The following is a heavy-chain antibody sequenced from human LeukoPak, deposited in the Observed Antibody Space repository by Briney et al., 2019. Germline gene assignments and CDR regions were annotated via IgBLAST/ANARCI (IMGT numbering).Heavy chain of an antibody. CDR3: ARDQSSGYNWFAP. CDR1: GGSIRSYY. V-gene: IGHV4-4*07. Sequence: SETLSLTCTVSGGSIRSYYWSWIRQPAGKGLEWLGRVYSSGSTDYNPSLKSRVTMSVDTSKNQFSLKVTSVTAADTAVYYCARDQSSGYNWFAPWGQGTLVTVSS. D-gene: IGHD6-19*01. CDR2: VYSSGST. J-gene: IGHJ5*02.